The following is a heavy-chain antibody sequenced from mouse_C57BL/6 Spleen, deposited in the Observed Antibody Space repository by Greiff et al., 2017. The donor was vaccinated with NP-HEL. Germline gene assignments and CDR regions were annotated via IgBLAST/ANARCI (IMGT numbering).Heavy chain of an antibody. V-gene: IGHV1-53*01. Sequence: QVHVKQSGTELVKPGASVKLSCKASGYTFTSYWMHWVKQRPGQGLEWIGNINPSNGGTNYNEKFKSKATLTVDKSSSTAYMQLSSLTSEDSAVYYCARGWLLLYAMDYWGQGTSVTVSS. CDR2: INPSNGGT. D-gene: IGHD2-3*01. CDR3: ARGWLLLYAMDY. CDR1: GYTFTSYW. J-gene: IGHJ4*01.